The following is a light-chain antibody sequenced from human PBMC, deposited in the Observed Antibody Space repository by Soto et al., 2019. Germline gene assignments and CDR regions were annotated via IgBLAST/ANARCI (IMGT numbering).Light chain of an antibody. CDR3: QQYNDWPLN. CDR1: QNINNN. J-gene: IGKJ4*01. CDR2: HAS. V-gene: IGKV3-15*01. Sequence: EIVMTQSPTTLSVSPGERSTLSCRASQNINNNLAWYQQKPGQVPRLLIYHASTGATGIPARFSGSGSGTELTLTISSVQSEDFAVYYCQQYNDWPLNFDGGTKVEIK.